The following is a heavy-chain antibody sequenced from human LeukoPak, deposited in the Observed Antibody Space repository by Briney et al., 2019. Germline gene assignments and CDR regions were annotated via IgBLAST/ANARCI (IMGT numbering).Heavy chain of an antibody. V-gene: IGHV1-8*01. CDR2: MNPNSGNT. CDR3: ARAPRVWGSYRLYYFDY. CDR1: GYTFTSYD. D-gene: IGHD3-16*02. Sequence: ASVKVSCKASGYTFTSYDINWVRQATGQGLEWMGLMNPNSGNTGYAQKFQGRVTMTRNTSISTAYMELSSLRSEDTAVYYCARAPRVWGSYRLYYFDYWGQGTLVTVSS. J-gene: IGHJ4*02.